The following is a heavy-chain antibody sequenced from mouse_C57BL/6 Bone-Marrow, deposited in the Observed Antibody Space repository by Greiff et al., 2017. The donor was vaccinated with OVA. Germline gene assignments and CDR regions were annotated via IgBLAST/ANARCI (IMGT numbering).Heavy chain of an antibody. Sequence: QVQLKQSGAELAKPGASVKLSCKASGYTFTSYWMHWVKQRPGQGLEWIGYINPSSGYTKYNQKFKDKATLTADKSSSTAYMQLSSLTYEDSAVYYCAMGYYGSSYDYWGQGTTLTVSS. D-gene: IGHD1-1*01. J-gene: IGHJ2*01. CDR1: GYTFTSYW. CDR2: INPSSGYT. CDR3: AMGYYGSSYDY. V-gene: IGHV1-7*01.